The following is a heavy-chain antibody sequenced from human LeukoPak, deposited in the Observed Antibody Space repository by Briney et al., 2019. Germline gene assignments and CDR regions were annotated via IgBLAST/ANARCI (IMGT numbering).Heavy chain of an antibody. CDR1: GGTFSSYA. CDR2: IIPILGIA. D-gene: IGHD2-8*01. CDR3: TRRGPDKLSRMVDY. J-gene: IGHJ4*02. Sequence: GASVRVSCKASGGTFSSYAISWVRQAPGQGLEWMGRIIPILGIANYAQKFQGRVTITADKSTSTAYMELSSLRSEDTAVYYCTRRGPDKLSRMVDYWGQGTLVTVSS. V-gene: IGHV1-69*04.